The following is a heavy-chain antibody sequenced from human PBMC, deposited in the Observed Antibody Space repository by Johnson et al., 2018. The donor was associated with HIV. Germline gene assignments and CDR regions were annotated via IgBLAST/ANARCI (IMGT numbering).Heavy chain of an antibody. CDR2: IYSGCST. D-gene: IGHD3/OR15-3a*01. V-gene: IGHV3-66*01. CDR3: ARSGDSIGSFWAGGAFDI. J-gene: IGHJ3*02. Sequence: VQLVASGGGLVQPGGSLRLSCAASGFTVSSNYMSWVRQAPGKGLAWVSVIYSGCSTYYADSVTGRFTIPRDNSKNTLYLQMNSLRAEDTAVYYCARSGDSIGSFWAGGAFDIWGQGTMVTVSS. CDR1: GFTVSSNY.